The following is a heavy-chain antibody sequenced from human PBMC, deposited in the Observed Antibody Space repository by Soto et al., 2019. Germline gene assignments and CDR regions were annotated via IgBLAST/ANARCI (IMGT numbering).Heavy chain of an antibody. CDR3: ARTPGGRSGYFDL. V-gene: IGHV4-39*01. CDR2: IYYSGST. CDR1: GGSISSSSYY. J-gene: IGHJ2*01. D-gene: IGHD3-16*01. Sequence: QLQLQESGPGLVKPSETLSLTCTVSGGSISSSSYYWGWIRQPPGKGLEWIGSIYYSGSTYYNPSLKCRVAISVDTSKNQFSLKLSSVTAADTAVYYFARTPGGRSGYFDLWGRGTLVTVSS.